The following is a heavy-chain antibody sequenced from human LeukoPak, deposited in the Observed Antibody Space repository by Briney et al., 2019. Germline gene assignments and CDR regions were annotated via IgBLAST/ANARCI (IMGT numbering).Heavy chain of an antibody. J-gene: IGHJ3*02. CDR1: GGSISSGNYY. D-gene: IGHD3-22*01. CDR2: IHHSGGT. V-gene: IGHV4-30-4*08. CDR3: ARGGRITMSENAFDI. Sequence: SETLSLTCTVSGGSISSGNYYWSWIRQHPGKGLEWIGYIHHSGGTYYNPSLKSRVIISVDRSKNQFSLKLSSVTAADTAVYYCARGGRITMSENAFDIWGQGTMVTVSS.